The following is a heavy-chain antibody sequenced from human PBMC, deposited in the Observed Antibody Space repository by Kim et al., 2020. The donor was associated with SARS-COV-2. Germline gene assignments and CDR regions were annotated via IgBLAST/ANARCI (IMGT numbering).Heavy chain of an antibody. Sequence: GGSLRLSCAASGFTFNSYWMSWVRQAPGKGLEWVANIKQDGGEKYYVDSVKGRFTISRDNAKNLLYLQMNSLRAEDTAVYYCARDAPYSSNWGGRGFNFDYSGQGTLVTVSS. D-gene: IGHD6-13*01. J-gene: IGHJ4*02. CDR3: ARDAPYSSNWGGRGFNFDY. CDR1: GFTFNSYW. V-gene: IGHV3-7*05. CDR2: IKQDGGEK.